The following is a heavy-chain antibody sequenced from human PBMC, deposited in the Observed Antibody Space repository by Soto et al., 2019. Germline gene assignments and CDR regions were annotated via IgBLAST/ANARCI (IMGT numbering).Heavy chain of an antibody. CDR1: GFTFSIYG. D-gene: IGHD6-6*01. J-gene: IGHJ6*02. V-gene: IGHV3-30*18. CDR2: ISYDGSNK. CDR3: AKGGKMVAARSNLDV. Sequence: PGGSLRLSCAASGFTFSIYGMHWVRHAPGKGLEWVAVISYDGSNKYYADSVKGRFTIPRDNSKNTLYLQMNSLRAEDTAVYYCAKGGKMVAARSNLDVWGQGTTVTVSS.